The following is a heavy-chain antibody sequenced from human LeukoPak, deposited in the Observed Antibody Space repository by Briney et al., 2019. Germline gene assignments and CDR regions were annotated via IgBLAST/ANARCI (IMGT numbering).Heavy chain of an antibody. V-gene: IGHV3-66*01. Sequence: GGSLRLSCAASGFTFDDYGMSWVRQAPGKGLEWVSVIYKDGNTYYADSVKGRFTISRDNSKNTLYLQMNSLRAEDTAVYYCASLRPTTYWGQGTLVTVSS. D-gene: IGHD1-14*01. CDR2: IYKDGNT. CDR3: ASLRPTTY. CDR1: GFTFDDYG. J-gene: IGHJ4*02.